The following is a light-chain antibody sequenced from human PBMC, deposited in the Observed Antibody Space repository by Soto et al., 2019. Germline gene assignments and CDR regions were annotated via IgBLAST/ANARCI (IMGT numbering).Light chain of an antibody. Sequence: QSVFTQPPSVSAAPGQRVAISCSGSTSNIGNNYVSWYQQLPEKAPKLLIYDTDKRPSGIPDRFSGSKSGTSATLGITGLQTGDEAEYYCAAWDSGLSAVVFGGGTKLTVL. V-gene: IGLV1-51*01. J-gene: IGLJ3*02. CDR2: DTD. CDR3: AAWDSGLSAVV. CDR1: TSNIGNNY.